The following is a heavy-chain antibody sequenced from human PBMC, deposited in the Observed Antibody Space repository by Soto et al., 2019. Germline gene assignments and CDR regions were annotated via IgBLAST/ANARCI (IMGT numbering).Heavy chain of an antibody. J-gene: IGHJ6*03. CDR3: ATRLQQGYCSSTSCYEVSYYYYYMDV. CDR2: ISGSGGST. CDR1: GFTFSSYA. Sequence: GGSLRLSCAASGFTFSSYAMSWVRQAPGKGLERVSAISGSGGSTYYADSVKGRFTISRDNSKNTLYLQMNSLRAEDTAVYYCATRLQQGYCSSTSCYEVSYYYYYMDVWGKGTTVTVSS. D-gene: IGHD2-2*01. V-gene: IGHV3-23*01.